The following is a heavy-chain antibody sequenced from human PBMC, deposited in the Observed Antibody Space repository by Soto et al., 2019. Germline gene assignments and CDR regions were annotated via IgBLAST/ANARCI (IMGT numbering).Heavy chain of an antibody. V-gene: IGHV1-46*03. Sequence: ASVKVSCKASGYTFTSYYMHWVRQAPGQGLEWMGIINPSGGSTSYAQKFQGRVTMTRDTSTSTVYMELSSLRSEDTAVYYCARDADIVVVPAPDAFDIWAQGTMVTVSS. D-gene: IGHD2-2*01. CDR3: ARDADIVVVPAPDAFDI. J-gene: IGHJ3*02. CDR1: GYTFTSYY. CDR2: INPSGGST.